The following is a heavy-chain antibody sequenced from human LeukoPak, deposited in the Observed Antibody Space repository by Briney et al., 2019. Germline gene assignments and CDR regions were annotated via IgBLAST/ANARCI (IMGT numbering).Heavy chain of an antibody. J-gene: IGHJ6*02. CDR3: ARQVTMVRGSLVGESGMDV. V-gene: IGHV3-30-3*01. D-gene: IGHD3-10*01. Sequence: GGSLRLSCAASGFTFSSYAMHWVRQAPGKGLEWVAVISYDGSNKYYADSVKGRFTISRGNSKNTLYLQMNSLRAEDTAVYYCARQVTMVRGSLVGESGMDVWGQGTTVTVSS. CDR2: ISYDGSNK. CDR1: GFTFSSYA.